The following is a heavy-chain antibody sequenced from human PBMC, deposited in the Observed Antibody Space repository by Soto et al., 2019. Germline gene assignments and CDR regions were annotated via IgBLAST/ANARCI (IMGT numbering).Heavy chain of an antibody. Sequence: PGGSLRLSCAASGFTFSSYAMHWVRQAPGKGLEWVAVISYDGSNKYYADSVKGRFTISRDNSKNTLYLQMNSLRAEDTAVYYCARGGVGPFNFDYWGQGT. D-gene: IGHD1-26*01. CDR1: GFTFSSYA. V-gene: IGHV3-30-3*01. J-gene: IGHJ4*02. CDR3: ARGGVGPFNFDY. CDR2: ISYDGSNK.